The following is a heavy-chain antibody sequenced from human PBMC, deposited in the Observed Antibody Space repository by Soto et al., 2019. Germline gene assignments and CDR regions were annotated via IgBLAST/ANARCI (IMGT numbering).Heavy chain of an antibody. Sequence: SVKVSCKASGYTFTGYYMHWVRQAPGQGLEWMGWINPNSGGTNYAQKFQGWVTMTRDTSISTAYMELSRLRSDDTAVYYCARDLTFGELGFDPWGQGTLVTVSS. CDR3: ARDLTFGELGFDP. J-gene: IGHJ5*02. V-gene: IGHV1-2*04. D-gene: IGHD3-10*01. CDR2: INPNSGGT. CDR1: GYTFTGYY.